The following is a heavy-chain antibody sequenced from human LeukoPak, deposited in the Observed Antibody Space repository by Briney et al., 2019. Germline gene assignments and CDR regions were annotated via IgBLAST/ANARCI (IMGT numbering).Heavy chain of an antibody. Sequence: GGSLRLSCAASGFTFSSYAMSWVRQAPGKGLEWISSISGSGNRTYYADSVKGRFTISRDNSKNTLFLQMNSLRAEDTAVYYCAKNLYCGGGSCYPSALGMDVWGQGTTVTVSS. CDR3: AKNLYCGGGSCYPSALGMDV. CDR1: GFTFSSYA. J-gene: IGHJ6*02. D-gene: IGHD2-15*01. CDR2: ISGSGNRT. V-gene: IGHV3-23*01.